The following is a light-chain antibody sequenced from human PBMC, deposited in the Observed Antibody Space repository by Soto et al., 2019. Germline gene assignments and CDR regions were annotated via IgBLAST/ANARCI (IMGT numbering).Light chain of an antibody. CDR2: GAS. V-gene: IGKV3-20*01. J-gene: IGKJ1*01. CDR1: QSVSNSY. CDR3: QQYDRSPWT. Sequence: EIVLTQSPGTLSLSPGERATLSCRASQSVSNSYLAWYQRIPGQSPRLLIYGASRRDTGIPERFSGSGSGTDFTLTISRLEPEDFAVYYCQQYDRSPWTFGQGTKVEIK.